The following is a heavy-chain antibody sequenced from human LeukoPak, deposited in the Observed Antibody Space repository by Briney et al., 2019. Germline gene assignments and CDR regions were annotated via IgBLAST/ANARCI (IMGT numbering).Heavy chain of an antibody. J-gene: IGHJ3*02. CDR1: GFTFSAYA. Sequence: GGSLRLSCEASGFTFSAYAMTWVRQAPGKGLEWVSSISSSSSYIYYADSVKGRFTISRDNAKNSLYLQMNSLRAEDTAVYYCARLHCSSTSCHDAFDIWGQGTMVTVSS. CDR3: ARLHCSSTSCHDAFDI. V-gene: IGHV3-21*01. CDR2: ISSSSSYI. D-gene: IGHD2-2*01.